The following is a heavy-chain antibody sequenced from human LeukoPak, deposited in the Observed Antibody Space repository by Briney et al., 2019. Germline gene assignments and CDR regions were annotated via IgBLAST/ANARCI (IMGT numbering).Heavy chain of an antibody. CDR2: INHSGST. CDR1: GGSFSGYY. CDR3: ARSVAGTGGYY. D-gene: IGHD6-19*01. V-gene: IGHV4-34*01. J-gene: IGHJ4*02. Sequence: SETLSLTCAVYGGSFSGYYWSWIRQPPGKGLEWIGEINHSGSTNYNPSLKSRVTISVDKSKNQFSLKLSSVTAADTAVYYCARSVAGTGGYYWGQGTLVTVSS.